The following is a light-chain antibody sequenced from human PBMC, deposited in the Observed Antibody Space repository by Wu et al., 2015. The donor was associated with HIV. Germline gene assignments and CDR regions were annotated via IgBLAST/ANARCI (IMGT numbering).Light chain of an antibody. J-gene: IGKJ5*01. CDR2: DSA. V-gene: IGKV3-11*01. CDR1: QSVSWY. Sequence: EILLTQSPVTLSLSPGERATLSCRASQSVSWYLAWYQQKPGQAPRLLIYDSANRATGIPGRFSGSGSGTDFTLTINSLEPEDFAVYYCQQYNNWPAITFGQGTRVEIK. CDR3: QQYNNWPAIT.